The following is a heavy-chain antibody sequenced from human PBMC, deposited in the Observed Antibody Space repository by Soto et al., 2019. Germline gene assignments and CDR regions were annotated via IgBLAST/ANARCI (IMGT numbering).Heavy chain of an antibody. CDR1: GYTFTGYY. V-gene: IGHV1-2*02. Sequence: ASVKVSCKASGYTFTGYYMHWVRQAPGQGLEWMGWINPNSGGTNYAQKFQGRVTMTRDTSISTAYMELSSLRSEDTAVYYCASGTTVRYYYYYYGMDVWGQGTTVTVSS. J-gene: IGHJ6*02. D-gene: IGHD4-4*01. CDR2: INPNSGGT. CDR3: ASGTTVRYYYYYYGMDV.